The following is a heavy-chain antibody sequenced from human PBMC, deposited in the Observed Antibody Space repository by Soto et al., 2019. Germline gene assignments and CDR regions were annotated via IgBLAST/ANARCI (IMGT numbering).Heavy chain of an antibody. D-gene: IGHD1-26*01. V-gene: IGHV3-48*03. J-gene: IGHJ4*02. CDR2: ISSSGSTI. CDR3: ARGRGATRRFDY. CDR1: GFTFSSYE. Sequence: GGSLRLSCAASGFTFSSYEMNWVRQAPGKGLEWVSYISSSGSTIYYADSVKGRFTISRDNAKNSLYLQMNSLRAEDTAVYYCARGRGATRRFDYWGQGTQVTVSS.